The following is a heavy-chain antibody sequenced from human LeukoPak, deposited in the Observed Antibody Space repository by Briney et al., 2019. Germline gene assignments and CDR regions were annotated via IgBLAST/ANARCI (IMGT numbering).Heavy chain of an antibody. V-gene: IGHV4-59*01. Sequence: SETLSLTCTVSGGSISSYYWSWIRQPPGKGLEWIGYIYYSGSTNYNPSLKSRVTISVDTSKNQFSLKLSSVPGADTAVYYWARVPTVTPFDDWGQGTLVTVSS. CDR1: GGSISSYY. CDR3: ARVPTVTPFDD. CDR2: IYYSGST. D-gene: IGHD4-11*01. J-gene: IGHJ4*02.